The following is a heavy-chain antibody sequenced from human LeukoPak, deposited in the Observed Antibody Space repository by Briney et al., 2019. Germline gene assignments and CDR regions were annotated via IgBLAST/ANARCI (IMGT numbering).Heavy chain of an antibody. Sequence: PGGSLRLSCAASGFTSSSYSMNWVRQAPGKGLEWVSSISSSSSYIYYADSVKGRFTISRDNSKNTLYLQMNSLRAEDTAVYYCAKGLYTSSPDFDYWGQGTLVTVSS. D-gene: IGHD6-6*01. V-gene: IGHV3-21*01. J-gene: IGHJ4*02. CDR2: ISSSSSYI. CDR1: GFTSSSYS. CDR3: AKGLYTSSPDFDY.